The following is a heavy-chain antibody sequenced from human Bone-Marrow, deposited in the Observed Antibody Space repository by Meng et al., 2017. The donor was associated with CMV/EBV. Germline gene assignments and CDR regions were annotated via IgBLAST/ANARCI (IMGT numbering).Heavy chain of an antibody. CDR2: INPSGGST. Sequence: ASVKVSCKASGYTFTSYYMHWVRQAPGQGLEWMGIINPSGGSTSYAQKFQGRVTMTRDTSTSTVYMELSSLRSEDTAVYSCASAGVGVFGYCSSTSCKYNNWFNPWGQGPLVTVSS. V-gene: IGHV1-46*03. J-gene: IGHJ5*02. D-gene: IGHD2-2*01. CDR3: ASAGVGVFGYCSSTSCKYNNWFNP. CDR1: GYTFTSYY.